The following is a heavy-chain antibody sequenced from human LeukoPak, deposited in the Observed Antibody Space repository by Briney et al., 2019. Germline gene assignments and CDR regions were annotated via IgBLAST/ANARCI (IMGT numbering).Heavy chain of an antibody. D-gene: IGHD1-26*01. V-gene: IGHV3-23*01. Sequence: PGGSLRLSCAASGFTFSSYAMSWVRQAPGKGLAWVSAISGGGGTTIYADSVRGRFTISRDNSKNMLYLQMNSLRAEDTAVYYCAKDWYSGPHGSYDYWGRGTLVTVSS. J-gene: IGHJ4*02. CDR3: AKDWYSGPHGSYDY. CDR1: GFTFSSYA. CDR2: ISGGGGTT.